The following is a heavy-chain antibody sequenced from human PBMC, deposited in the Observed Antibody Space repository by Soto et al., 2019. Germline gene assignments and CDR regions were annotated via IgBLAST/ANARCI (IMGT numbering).Heavy chain of an antibody. CDR2: IYSGGST. Sequence: HPGGSLRLSCAASGFTVSSNYMSWVRQAPGKGLEWVSVIYSGGSTYYADSVKGRFTISRDNSKNTLYLQMNSLRAEDTAVYYCARHSSGWYPNWFDLWGQGTLVTVSS. CDR3: ARHSSGWYPNWFDL. J-gene: IGHJ5*02. V-gene: IGHV3-53*01. D-gene: IGHD6-19*01. CDR1: GFTVSSNY.